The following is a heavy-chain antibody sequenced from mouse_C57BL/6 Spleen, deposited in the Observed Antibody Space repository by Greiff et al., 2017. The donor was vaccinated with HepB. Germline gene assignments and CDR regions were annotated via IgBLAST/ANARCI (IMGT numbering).Heavy chain of an antibody. CDR2: IYPRDGST. CDR3: ARGGYYGSSYARIAY. CDR1: GYTFTSYD. J-gene: IGHJ3*01. V-gene: IGHV1-85*01. D-gene: IGHD1-1*01. Sequence: QVQLQQSGPELVKPGASVKLSCKASGYTFTSYDINWVKQRPGQGLEWIGWIYPRDGSTKYNEKFKGKATLTVDTSSSTAYMERHSLTSEDSAVYFCARGGYYGSSYARIAYWGQGTLGTVSA.